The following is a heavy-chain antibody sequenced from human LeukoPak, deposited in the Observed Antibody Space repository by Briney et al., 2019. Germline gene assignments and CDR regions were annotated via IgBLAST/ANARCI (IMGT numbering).Heavy chain of an antibody. CDR1: GFTFSSYA. J-gene: IGHJ4*02. Sequence: GGSLRLSCAASGFTFSSYAMSWVRQAPGKGLEWVSAISGSGGSTYYADSVKGRFTISRDNAKNSLYLQMNSLRAEDTAVYYCARDLIETGYYTSSGWGFDYWGQGTLVTVSS. CDR2: ISGSGGST. V-gene: IGHV3-23*01. D-gene: IGHD3/OR15-3a*01. CDR3: ARDLIETGYYTSSGWGFDY.